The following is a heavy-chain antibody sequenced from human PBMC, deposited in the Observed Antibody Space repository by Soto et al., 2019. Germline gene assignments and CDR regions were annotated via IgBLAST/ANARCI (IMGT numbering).Heavy chain of an antibody. J-gene: IGHJ4*02. CDR1: GGSISSYY. CDR2: IYYSGST. Sequence: SETLSLTCSVSGGSISSYYWSWIRQSPGKGLEWIGYIYYSGSTNFNPSLKSRVTISVDTSKNQFALKLSSVTAEDTAVYYCAKDRRAGGNSAFYFDFWGQGAQVTVSS. CDR3: AKDRRAGGNSAFYFDF. D-gene: IGHD3-16*01. V-gene: IGHV4-59*12.